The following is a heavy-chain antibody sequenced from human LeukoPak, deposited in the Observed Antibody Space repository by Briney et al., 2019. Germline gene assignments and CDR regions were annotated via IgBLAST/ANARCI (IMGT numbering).Heavy chain of an antibody. CDR1: GGSISDYY. V-gene: IGHV4-59*08. D-gene: IGHD3-22*01. CDR2: MSYNDGA. J-gene: IGHJ3*02. Sequence: SETLSLTCTISGGSISDYYWSWIRQPPGKGLEWVAYMSYNDGATYNPSLKSRVTMSLDTSRNQFSLKLSSVTAADTAVYFCARGPYSYDSSGAFDIWGQGTMVTVSS. CDR3: ARGPYSYDSSGAFDI.